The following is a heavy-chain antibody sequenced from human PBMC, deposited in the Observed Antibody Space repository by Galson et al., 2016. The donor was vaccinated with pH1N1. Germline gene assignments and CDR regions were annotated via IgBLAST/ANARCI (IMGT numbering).Heavy chain of an antibody. V-gene: IGHV1-24*01. CDR1: GYTFTELS. J-gene: IGHJ4*02. CDR3: YLQWSSLEASDTAIYYCARLRGGITVVREVYFDL. Sequence: SVKVSCKASGYTFTELSMNWVRQAPGKGLEWMGGFNPETGETMYAQNFQGRIIMTEDVPTETAYMEMTNLRSDDKSIGTAYLQWSSLEASDTAIYYCARLRGGITVVREVYFDLWGQGTLVTVSP. CDR2: FNPETGET. D-gene: IGHD3-10*01.